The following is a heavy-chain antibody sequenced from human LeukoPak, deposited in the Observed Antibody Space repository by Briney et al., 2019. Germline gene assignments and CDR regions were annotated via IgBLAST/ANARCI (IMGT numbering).Heavy chain of an antibody. D-gene: IGHD2-21*02. V-gene: IGHV4-59*08. J-gene: IGHJ2*01. CDR1: GGSISSYY. CDR3: ARPGRDSTDDWHFDL. CDR2: VAYSVRT. Sequence: SETLSLTCIVSGGSISSYYWNWIRQPPGKGLEWIGYVAYSVRTDYNPSLKSRVTISIDTSKNQFSLKLTSVTAADTAVYYCARPGRDSTDDWHFDLWGRGTLVTVSS.